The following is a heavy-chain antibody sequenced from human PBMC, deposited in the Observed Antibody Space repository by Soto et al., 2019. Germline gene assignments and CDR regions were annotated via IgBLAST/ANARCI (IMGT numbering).Heavy chain of an antibody. J-gene: IGHJ4*02. CDR1: GTTFTSYG. CDR3: ARDRGYCANGVCFRYDY. Sequence: QPQLVQSGAEVKKPGPSLPSPSRLSGTTFTSYGITWGDKPLEQGLRGWGWVSAYNGDTNYAQNFQGRVTMTTDTSTSTAYMDLRSLRSDDTATYYCARDRGYCANGVCFRYDYWGQGTLVTVSS. V-gene: IGHV1-18*01. CDR2: VSAYNGDT. D-gene: IGHD2-8*01.